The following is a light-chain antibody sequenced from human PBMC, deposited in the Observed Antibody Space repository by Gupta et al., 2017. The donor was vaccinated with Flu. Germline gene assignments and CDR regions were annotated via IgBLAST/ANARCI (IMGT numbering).Light chain of an antibody. J-gene: IGLJ3*02. CDR2: EVS. CDR3: SSFTSSRTWV. V-gene: IGLV2-14*01. Sequence: SWYQHYPGKAPQVMIYEVSYRPSGVSNRFSGSKSGNTASLTISGLQAEDEADYYCSSFTSSRTWVFGGGTKLTVL.